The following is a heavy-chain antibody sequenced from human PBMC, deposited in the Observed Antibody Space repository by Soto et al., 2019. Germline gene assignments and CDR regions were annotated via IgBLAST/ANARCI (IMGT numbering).Heavy chain of an antibody. J-gene: IGHJ5*02. V-gene: IGHV4-31*03. D-gene: IGHD3-10*01. Sequence: QLQMQESGPGLVEPSQTLSLTCTVSRGSIDTGGYYWTWIRQHPGKALEWIGYIYVSGSTYYNPSLKSRVAISIDTSKNQFSLKLNSVSAADTAVYYCARARSGTYYNPAWFDPWGQGALVTVSS. CDR1: RGSIDTGGYY. CDR3: ARARSGTYYNPAWFDP. CDR2: IYVSGST.